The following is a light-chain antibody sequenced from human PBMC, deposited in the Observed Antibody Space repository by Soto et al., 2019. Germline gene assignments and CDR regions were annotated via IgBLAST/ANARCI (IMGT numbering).Light chain of an antibody. CDR1: QSVKSN. Sequence: EIVMTQSPVTLSVSPGERATRSCRASQSVKSNLAWYQQKPGQAPRLLIYVASTRATDIPARFSGSGSGTEFTLTISSLQSEDFAVYYCQQYNKWPLTFGGGTKVEIK. CDR3: QQYNKWPLT. V-gene: IGKV3-15*01. J-gene: IGKJ4*01. CDR2: VAS.